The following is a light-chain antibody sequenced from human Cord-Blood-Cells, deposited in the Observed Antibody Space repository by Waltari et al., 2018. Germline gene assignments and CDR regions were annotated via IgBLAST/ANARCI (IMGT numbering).Light chain of an antibody. CDR3: CSYAGSSTWV. CDR1: SSDVGSYNL. Sequence: QSALTQPASVSGSPGQSITISCTGTSSDVGSYNLVSWYQQHPGKAPKRMIYEGSKRPSGVSNRFSGSKSGNTASLTIAGLQAEDEAEYYCCSYAGSSTWVFGGGTKLTVL. J-gene: IGLJ3*02. CDR2: EGS. V-gene: IGLV2-23*01.